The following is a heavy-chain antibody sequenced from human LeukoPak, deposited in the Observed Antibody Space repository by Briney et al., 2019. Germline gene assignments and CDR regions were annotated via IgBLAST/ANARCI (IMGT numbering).Heavy chain of an antibody. D-gene: IGHD2-2*01. CDR2: IHSSGST. CDR3: ARPLPAAAYNWFDP. CDR1: GGSFSGYY. Sequence: SETLSLTCAVYGGSFSGYYWSWIRQPPGKGLEWIGSIHSSGSTYYNPSLKSRVTISVDTSKNQFSLKLSSVTAADTAVYYCARPLPAAAYNWFDPWGQGTLVTVSS. V-gene: IGHV4-34*01. J-gene: IGHJ5*02.